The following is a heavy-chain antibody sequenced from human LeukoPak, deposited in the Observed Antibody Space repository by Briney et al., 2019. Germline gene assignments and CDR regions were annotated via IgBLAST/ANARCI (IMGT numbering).Heavy chain of an antibody. J-gene: IGHJ4*02. V-gene: IGHV4-59*01. Sequence: KPSETLSLTCTVSGGSISSYYWSWIRQPPGKGLEWIGYIYHSGSTNYNPSLKSRVTISVDTSKNQFSLKLSSVTAADTAVYYCARGGGYASPIGYWGQGALVTVSS. CDR2: IYHSGST. CDR3: ARGGGYASPIGY. D-gene: IGHD5-12*01. CDR1: GGSISSYY.